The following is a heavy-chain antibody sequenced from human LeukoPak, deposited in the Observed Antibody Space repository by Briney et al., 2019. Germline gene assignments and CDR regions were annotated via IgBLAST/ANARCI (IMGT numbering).Heavy chain of an antibody. CDR2: MNPNSGNT. D-gene: IGHD3-22*01. Sequence: ASVKVSCKASGYTFTSYDINWVRQATGQGLEWMGWMNPNSGNTGYAQKFQGRVTITRNTSISTAYMELSSLRSEDTAVYYCARGPYYYDSSGYYGDAFDIWGQGTMVTVSS. J-gene: IGHJ3*02. CDR3: ARGPYYYDSSGYYGDAFDI. V-gene: IGHV1-8*03. CDR1: GYTFTSYD.